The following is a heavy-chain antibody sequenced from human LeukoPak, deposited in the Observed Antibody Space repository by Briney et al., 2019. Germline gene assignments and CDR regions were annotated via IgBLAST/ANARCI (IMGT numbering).Heavy chain of an antibody. CDR2: ISGSGGST. Sequence: GGSLTLSCAASGFTFSSYAMSWLRQAPGKGLEWVSDISGSGGSTYYADSVKGRFTISRDNSKNTLYLQMNSLRAEDTAVYYCANHGTYYYDSSGYYWDWGQGTLVTVSS. J-gene: IGHJ4*02. CDR3: ANHGTYYYDSSGYYWD. V-gene: IGHV3-23*01. D-gene: IGHD3-22*01. CDR1: GFTFSSYA.